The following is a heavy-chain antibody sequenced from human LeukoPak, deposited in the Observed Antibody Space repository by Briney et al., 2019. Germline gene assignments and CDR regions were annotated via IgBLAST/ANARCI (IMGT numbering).Heavy chain of an antibody. D-gene: IGHD3-10*01. V-gene: IGHV4-34*01. Sequence: SETLSLTCAIYGGSFSDYYWSWIGQPQWKGVDPIGGCNRSGRPNYNPSLKSRVTISVDTSKNQFSLRLSSVTAADTAVYYCASLQGDTMVRGVIDWFDPWGQGTLVTVSS. J-gene: IGHJ5*02. CDR2: CNRSGRP. CDR3: ASLQGDTMVRGVIDWFDP. CDR1: GGSFSDYY.